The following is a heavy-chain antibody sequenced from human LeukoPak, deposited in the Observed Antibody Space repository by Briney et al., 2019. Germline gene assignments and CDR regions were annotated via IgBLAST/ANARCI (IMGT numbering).Heavy chain of an antibody. CDR3: ARAWVGFEFLEWAPHFQH. CDR1: GGTFSSYA. J-gene: IGHJ1*01. D-gene: IGHD3-3*01. Sequence: SSVKVSCKASGGTFSSYAISWVRQAPGQGLEWMGGIIPIFGTANYAQKFQGRVTITADESTSTAYMELSSLRSEDTAVYYCARAWVGFEFLEWAPHFQHWGQGTLVTVSS. V-gene: IGHV1-69*01. CDR2: IIPIFGTA.